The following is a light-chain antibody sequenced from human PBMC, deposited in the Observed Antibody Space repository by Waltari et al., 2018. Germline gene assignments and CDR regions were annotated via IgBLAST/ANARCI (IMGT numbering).Light chain of an antibody. CDR1: SSNIGAGPD. V-gene: IGLV1-40*01. Sequence: QSVLTQPPSMSGAPGQRVTIPCTGSSSNIGAGPDVPWYQVFPGTAPKLLIYGNNNRPSGVPDRFSGSKSDTSASLAIGGLQAEDEADYYCQSFDIRLSGGVVFGGGTKVTVL. CDR2: GNN. J-gene: IGLJ3*02. CDR3: QSFDIRLSGGVV.